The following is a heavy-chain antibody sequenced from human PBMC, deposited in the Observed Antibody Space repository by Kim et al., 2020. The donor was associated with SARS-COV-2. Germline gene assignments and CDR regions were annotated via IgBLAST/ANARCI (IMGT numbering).Heavy chain of an antibody. D-gene: IGHD1-1*01. CDR3: ARDRHGGWNRLRNPNWFDP. CDR2: ISAYNGNT. Sequence: ASVKVSCKASGYTFTSYGISWVRQAPGQGLEWMGWISAYNGNTNYAQKLQGRVTMTTDTSTSTAYMELRSLRSDDTAVYYCARDRHGGWNRLRNPNWFDPWGQGTLVTVSS. J-gene: IGHJ5*02. V-gene: IGHV1-18*01. CDR1: GYTFTSYG.